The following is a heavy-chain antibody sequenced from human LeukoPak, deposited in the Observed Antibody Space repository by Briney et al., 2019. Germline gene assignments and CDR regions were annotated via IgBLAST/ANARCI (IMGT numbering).Heavy chain of an antibody. J-gene: IGHJ5*02. CDR3: TRYGRPTLSLGSTLYNWFGP. D-gene: IGHD2-15*01. V-gene: IGHV1-18*01. Sequence: ASVRVSRNASGYTFTNFGISWLRQAPGQGLEWMGWVSANNDNPQYAPKFHDRVTLTTDTSTPTAYLDLKSLTSDDTAVYCCTRYGRPTLSLGSTLYNWFGPCGQGTLVSVSS. CDR2: VSANNDNP. CDR1: GYTFTNFG.